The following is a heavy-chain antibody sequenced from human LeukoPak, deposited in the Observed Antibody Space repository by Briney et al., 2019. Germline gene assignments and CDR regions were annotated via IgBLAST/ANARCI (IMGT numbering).Heavy chain of an antibody. Sequence: GASVKVSCKASGYTFTSYAISWVRQAPGQGLEWMGWISAYNGNTNYAQKFQARVTMTTDTSTSTAYMELRSLRSDDTAVYFCARDPSSMVYSMGWFDPWGQGTLVTVSS. J-gene: IGHJ5*02. V-gene: IGHV1-18*01. D-gene: IGHD2-8*01. CDR2: ISAYNGNT. CDR1: GYTFTSYA. CDR3: ARDPSSMVYSMGWFDP.